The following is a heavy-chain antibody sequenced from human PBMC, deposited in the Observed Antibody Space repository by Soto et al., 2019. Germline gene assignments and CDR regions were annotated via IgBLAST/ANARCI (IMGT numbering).Heavy chain of an antibody. D-gene: IGHD2-8*01. CDR1: GFTFRNNA. CDR3: AKNGLDNSPSAIDS. Sequence: GGSLRLSCAASGFTFRNNALSWVRPAPGKGLDWVSGITGSGRDTYYADSVKGRFTISRDNSKNMVFLQMNSLRAEDTALYYCAKNGLDNSPSAIDSWGPGTLVTVPQ. J-gene: IGHJ4*02. CDR2: ITGSGRDT. V-gene: IGHV3-23*01.